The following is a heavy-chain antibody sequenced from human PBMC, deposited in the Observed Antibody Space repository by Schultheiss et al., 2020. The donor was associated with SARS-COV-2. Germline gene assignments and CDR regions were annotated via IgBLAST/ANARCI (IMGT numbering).Heavy chain of an antibody. J-gene: IGHJ4*02. CDR2: IKQDGSEK. V-gene: IGHV3-7*01. D-gene: IGHD5-18*01. Sequence: GGSLRLSCAASGFTFSSYWMSWVRQAPGKGLEWVANIKQDGSEKYYVDSVKGRFTISRDNAKNSLYLQMNSLRVEDTAVYYCARALPTAMAPTDYWGQGTLVTVSS. CDR3: ARALPTAMAPTDY. CDR1: GFTFSSYW.